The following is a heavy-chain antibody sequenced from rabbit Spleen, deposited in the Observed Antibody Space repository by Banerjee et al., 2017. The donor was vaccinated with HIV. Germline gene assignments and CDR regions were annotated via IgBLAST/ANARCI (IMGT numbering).Heavy chain of an antibody. CDR3: ARTNANTYWQIDL. CDR2: IAGSGSGFT. CDR1: GFSFSDRDV. V-gene: IGHV1S40*01. Sequence: QSLEESGGDLVKPGASLTLTCKASGFSFSDRDVMCWVRQAPGKGLEWISCIAGSGSGFTYSATWAKGRFTCSKTSSTTVTLQMTSLTVADTATYFCARTNANTYWQIDLWGPGTLVTVS. J-gene: IGHJ4*01. D-gene: IGHD6-1*01.